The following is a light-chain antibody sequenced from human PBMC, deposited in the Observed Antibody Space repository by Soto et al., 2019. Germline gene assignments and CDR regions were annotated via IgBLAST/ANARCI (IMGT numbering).Light chain of an antibody. CDR2: GAS. V-gene: IGKV3-20*01. Sequence: EIVLTQSPGTLSLSPGERATLSCRASQIVSSSYLAWYQQTPGQAPRLLIYGASSRATGIPDRFSGSGSGTDFTLTISRLEPEDFPVYYCQQYGSSSWTFGQGTKVEIK. J-gene: IGKJ1*01. CDR3: QQYGSSSWT. CDR1: QIVSSSY.